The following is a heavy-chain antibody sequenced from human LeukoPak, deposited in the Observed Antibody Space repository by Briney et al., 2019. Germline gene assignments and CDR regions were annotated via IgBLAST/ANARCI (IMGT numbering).Heavy chain of an antibody. Sequence: GESLKISCKGSGYSFTSYWIGWVRQLPGKGLELMGIIYPGDSDTRYSPSLQGQVTISADKSISTAYLQWSSLRASDTAMYYCARDYDGSGSGFDYWGQGTLVTVSS. D-gene: IGHD3-22*01. J-gene: IGHJ4*02. CDR1: GYSFTSYW. V-gene: IGHV5-51*01. CDR2: IYPGDSDT. CDR3: ARDYDGSGSGFDY.